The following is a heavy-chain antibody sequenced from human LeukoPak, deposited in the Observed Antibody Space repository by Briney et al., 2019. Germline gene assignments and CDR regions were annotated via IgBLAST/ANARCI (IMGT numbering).Heavy chain of an antibody. Sequence: GGSLRLSCAASGFTFSSYAMSWVRQAPGKGLEWVSAISGSGGSTYYADSVKGRFTISRDNSKNTLYLQMNSLRAEDTAVYYCAKDQLYSGWYSGFDYWGQGTLVTVSS. V-gene: IGHV3-23*01. J-gene: IGHJ4*02. CDR2: ISGSGGST. CDR3: AKDQLYSGWYSGFDY. CDR1: GFTFSSYA. D-gene: IGHD6-19*01.